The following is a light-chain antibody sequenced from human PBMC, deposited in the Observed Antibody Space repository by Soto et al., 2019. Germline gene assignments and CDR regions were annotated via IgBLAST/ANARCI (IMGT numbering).Light chain of an antibody. CDR2: NNN. J-gene: IGLJ2*01. CDR1: SSNIGSNT. Sequence: QSVLTQPPSASGTPGQRVTISCSGSSSNIGSNTVNWYQQVPGTAPKLLIYNNNQRPSGVPDRFSGSKSGTSVSLAISGLQSEDEADYYCAAWDGSLYGVIFGGGTKLTVL. V-gene: IGLV1-44*01. CDR3: AAWDGSLYGVI.